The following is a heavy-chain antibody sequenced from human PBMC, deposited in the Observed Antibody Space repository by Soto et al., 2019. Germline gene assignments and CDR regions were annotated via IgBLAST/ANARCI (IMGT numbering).Heavy chain of an antibody. CDR1: GGSISSDHYH. V-gene: IGHV4-30-4*01. CDR3: VREDDGGDRDYDGLDV. J-gene: IGHJ6*02. D-gene: IGHD4-17*01. CDR2: LHYSGSV. Sequence: QVQLQESGPGLVRPSQTLSLTCTVSGGSISSDHYHWTWIRQTPGKGLGWIGYLHYSGSVCYNPSLQSRVTMSVDTSKNLFSLKLSSVTAADTAVYFCVREDDGGDRDYDGLDVWGQGTTVTVSS.